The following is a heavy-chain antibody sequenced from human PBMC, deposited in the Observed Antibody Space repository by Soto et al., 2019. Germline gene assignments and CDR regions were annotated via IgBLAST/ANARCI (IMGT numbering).Heavy chain of an antibody. V-gene: IGHV1-69*06. Sequence: QMQLVQSGAEVKKPGSSVKVSCRASGGTFNNYVINWVRQAPGQGLEWMAGIIPIFGTANYAQKFQGRVTITAEKSTSTAEMALNSLRSEERAVYSGAGRCEGTNCLGHFDYWGQGTLVTVSS. CDR2: IIPIFGTA. J-gene: IGHJ4*02. D-gene: IGHD2-2*01. CDR1: GGTFNNYV. CDR3: AGRCEGTNCLGHFDY.